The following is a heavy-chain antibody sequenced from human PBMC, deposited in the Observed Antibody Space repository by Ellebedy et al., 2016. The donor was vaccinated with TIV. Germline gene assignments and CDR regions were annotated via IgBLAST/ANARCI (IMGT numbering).Heavy chain of an antibody. CDR1: GVSISDYY. V-gene: IGHV4-59*01. J-gene: IGHJ4*02. CDR3: ARDGVEDYFDY. D-gene: IGHD3-10*01. CDR2: VYHTGST. Sequence: MPSETLSLTCSVSGVSISDYYWSWIRQPPGQGLEWIGYVYHTGSTNYNPSLRSRVTLAVDTPKNEFSLKLSSVTTADTALYYCARDGVEDYFDYWGQGLLVTVSS.